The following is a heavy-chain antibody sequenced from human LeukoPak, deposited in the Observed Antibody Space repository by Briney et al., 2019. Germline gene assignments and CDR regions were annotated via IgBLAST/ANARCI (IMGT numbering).Heavy chain of an antibody. Sequence: GGSLRLSCAASGFTFRNHGMNWVRQAPGKGLEWVSGISPIGGGTYYADSVKGRFTISRDDSKNTLSLQMNSLRAEDTAIYYCAKRGPGSPQSGKYYFDYWGQGTLVTVSS. CDR1: GFTFRNHG. CDR3: AKRGPGSPQSGKYYFDY. J-gene: IGHJ4*02. V-gene: IGHV3-23*01. CDR2: ISPIGGGT. D-gene: IGHD3-10*01.